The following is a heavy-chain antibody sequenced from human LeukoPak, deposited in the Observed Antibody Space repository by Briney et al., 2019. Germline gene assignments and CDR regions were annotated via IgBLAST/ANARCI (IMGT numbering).Heavy chain of an antibody. J-gene: IGHJ4*02. V-gene: IGHV3-30*01. CDR3: ARAGGEGIAARIDY. CDR1: GFTFSSYA. Sequence: PGGSLRLSCAASGFTFSSYAMYWVRQAPGKGLEWVAVISYDGSNKYYADSVKGRFTISRDNSKNTLYLQMNSLRAEDTAVYYCARAGGEGIAARIDYWGQGTLVTVSS. CDR2: ISYDGSNK. D-gene: IGHD6-6*01.